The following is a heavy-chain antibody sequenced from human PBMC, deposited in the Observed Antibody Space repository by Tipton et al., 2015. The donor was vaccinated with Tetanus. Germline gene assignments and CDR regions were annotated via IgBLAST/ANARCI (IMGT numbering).Heavy chain of an antibody. CDR1: GFTFSTYS. CDR2: ISSSRSST. J-gene: IGHJ4*02. V-gene: IGHV3-21*01. D-gene: IGHD2-8*01. CDR3: ARGSCSNGICYYDY. Sequence: SLRLSCAASGFTFSTYSMIWVRQAPGKGLEWVSSISSSRSSTYDADSVKGRFTSSRDNSKHSLFLHMNSLRADEDTAVYYCARGSCSNGICYYDYWGQGTLVTVSS.